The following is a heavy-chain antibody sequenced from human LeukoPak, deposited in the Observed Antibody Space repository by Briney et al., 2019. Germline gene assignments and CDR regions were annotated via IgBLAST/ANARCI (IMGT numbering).Heavy chain of an antibody. CDR3: AKYRGY. CDR1: GFTFSTYG. CDR2: ISGSGDTT. Sequence: GGSLRLSCAASGFTFSTYGMTWVRQAPGKGLEWVSGISGSGDTTYYADSVRGRFTIFRDNSKNTLYLQMNSLRVEDTAIYYCAKYRGYWGHGTLLTVSS. J-gene: IGHJ4*01. V-gene: IGHV3-23*01. D-gene: IGHD3-16*02.